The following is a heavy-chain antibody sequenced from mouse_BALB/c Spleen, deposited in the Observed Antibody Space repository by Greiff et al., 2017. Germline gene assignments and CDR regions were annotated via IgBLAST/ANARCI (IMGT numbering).Heavy chain of an antibody. CDR1: GFTFSSYA. D-gene: IGHD1-1*01. J-gene: IGHJ2*01. V-gene: IGHV5-9-4*01. CDR3: ARGDYYGSGYFDY. CDR2: ISSGGSYT. Sequence: EVKVEESGGGLVKPGGSLKLSCAASGFTFSSYAMSWVRQSPEKRLEWVAVISSGGSYTYYPDTVTGRFTISRDNAKNTLYLEMSSLRSEDTAMYYCARGDYYGSGYFDYWGQGTTLTVSS.